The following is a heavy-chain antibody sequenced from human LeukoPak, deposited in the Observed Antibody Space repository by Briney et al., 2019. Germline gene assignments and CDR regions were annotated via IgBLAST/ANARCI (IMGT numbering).Heavy chain of an antibody. CDR2: ISSSGSTI. Sequence: GGSLRLSCAASGFTFSSYSMNWVRQAPGRGLEWVSYISSSGSTIYYADSVKGRFTISRDNAKNSPYLQMNSLRDEDTALYYCAREGPGDWTYGYDWGQGTLVTVSS. CDR3: AREGPGDWTYGYD. D-gene: IGHD5-18*01. V-gene: IGHV3-48*02. J-gene: IGHJ4*02. CDR1: GFTFSSYS.